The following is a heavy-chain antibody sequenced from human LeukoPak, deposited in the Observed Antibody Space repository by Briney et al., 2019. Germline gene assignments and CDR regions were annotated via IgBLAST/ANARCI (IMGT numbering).Heavy chain of an antibody. CDR1: GGSISSYY. CDR2: IYYSGST. Sequence: SETLSLTCTVSGGSISSYYWSWIRQPPGKGLEWIGYIYYSGSTNYNPSLKSRVTISVDTSKNQFSLKLSFVTAADTAVYYCARVPVDTAMVSRYFDYWGQGTLVTVSS. D-gene: IGHD5-18*01. V-gene: IGHV4-59*01. CDR3: ARVPVDTAMVSRYFDY. J-gene: IGHJ4*02.